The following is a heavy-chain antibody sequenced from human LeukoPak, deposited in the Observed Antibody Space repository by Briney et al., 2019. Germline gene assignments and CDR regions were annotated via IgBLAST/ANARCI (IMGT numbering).Heavy chain of an antibody. CDR1: GFTFSDFW. CDR3: ARDPLSYLGEIDTSSYYFDY. Sequence: GGSLRLSCAASGFTFSDFWMTWVRQAPGRGREGGANIKDEGRKKNYMDFLKGRFTVSRDNGKNSLYLQMNSLRAEDTAVYYCARDPLSYLGEIDTSSYYFDYWGQGTLATVSS. V-gene: IGHV3-7*01. CDR2: IKDEGRKK. D-gene: IGHD3-10*01. J-gene: IGHJ4*02.